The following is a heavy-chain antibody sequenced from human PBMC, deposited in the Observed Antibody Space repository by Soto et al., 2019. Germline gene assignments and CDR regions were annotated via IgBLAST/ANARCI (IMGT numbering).Heavy chain of an antibody. V-gene: IGHV3-23*01. CDR1: GFTVWTYA. Sequence: GGSLRLSCAAAGFTVWTYAMSWVRQAPGKGLEWVSVISGTGGGTSYADSVKGRFTISRDNSKNTLYLQMNSLGVEDTAVYYCARHPPPGYYYDSSGYYGYFQHWGQGTPVTVSS. CDR2: ISGTGGGT. J-gene: IGHJ1*01. CDR3: ARHPPPGYYYDSSGYYGYFQH. D-gene: IGHD3-22*01.